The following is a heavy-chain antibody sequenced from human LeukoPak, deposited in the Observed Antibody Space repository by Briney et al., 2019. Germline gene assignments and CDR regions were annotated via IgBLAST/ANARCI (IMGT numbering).Heavy chain of an antibody. CDR2: ISSSSSTI. Sequence: GGSLRLSCAASGFTFSSYSMNWVRQAPGKGLEWVSYISSSSSTIYYADSVKGRFTISRDNAKHSLYLQMNSLRAEDTAVYYCARDREWLNDYWGQGTLVTVSS. CDR1: GFTFSSYS. V-gene: IGHV3-48*01. J-gene: IGHJ4*02. D-gene: IGHD3-3*01. CDR3: ARDREWLNDY.